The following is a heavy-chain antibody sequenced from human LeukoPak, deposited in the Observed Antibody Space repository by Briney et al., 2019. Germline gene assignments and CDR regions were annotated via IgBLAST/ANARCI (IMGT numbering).Heavy chain of an antibody. V-gene: IGHV4-59*08. D-gene: IGHD1-26*01. CDR1: GDSISAYY. J-gene: IGHJ4*02. Sequence: SETLSLTCTVSGDSISAYYWSWVRQPPGKGLEWIAFVHKTGSINYNPSLKSRATISMDTSNSQFSLHVNSVTAADTAVYYCTKYGGSPANYFDSWGPGTLVTVST. CDR3: TKYGGSPANYFDS. CDR2: VHKTGSI.